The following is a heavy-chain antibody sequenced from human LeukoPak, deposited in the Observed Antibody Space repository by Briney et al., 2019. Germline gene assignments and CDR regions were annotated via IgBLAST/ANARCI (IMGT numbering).Heavy chain of an antibody. V-gene: IGHV1-2*02. CDR3: ARVPYYYDSRGYDY. D-gene: IGHD3-22*01. J-gene: IGHJ4*02. CDR1: GYTFTGYY. Sequence: ASVKVSCKASGYTFTGYYMHWVRQAPGQGLEWMGWINPNSGGTNYAQEFQGRVTMTRDTSISTAYMELSRLRSDDTAVYYCARVPYYYDSRGYDYWGQGTLVTVSS. CDR2: INPNSGGT.